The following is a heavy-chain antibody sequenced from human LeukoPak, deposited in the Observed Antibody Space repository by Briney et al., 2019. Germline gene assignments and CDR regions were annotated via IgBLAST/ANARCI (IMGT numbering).Heavy chain of an antibody. Sequence: TLSLTCTLSGASMSGVSMSDFYWTWIRQHPGKGLEWIGYIYYSGTTSYNPSLKSRVTISVDTSKNQFFLRLGSVTAADTAVYYCARDRYGSGTYGGLGMYWYDPWGQGTLVTVSS. CDR3: ARDRYGSGTYGGLGMYWYDP. CDR2: IYYSGTT. V-gene: IGHV4-31*03. CDR1: GASMSGVSMSDFY. D-gene: IGHD3-10*01. J-gene: IGHJ5*02.